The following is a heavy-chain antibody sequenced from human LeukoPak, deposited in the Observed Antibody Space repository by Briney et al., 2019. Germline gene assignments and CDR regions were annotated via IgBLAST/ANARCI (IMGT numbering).Heavy chain of an antibody. CDR2: IYYSGST. Sequence: SETLSFTCTVSGGSISSHYWSWIRQPPGKGLEWIGYIYYSGSTNYNPSLKSRVTISVDTSKNQFSLKLSSVTAADTAVYYCARDSWGVGYYYSFAFDIWGQGTMVTVSS. CDR1: GGSISSHY. D-gene: IGHD3-10*01. J-gene: IGHJ3*02. CDR3: ARDSWGVGYYYSFAFDI. V-gene: IGHV4-59*11.